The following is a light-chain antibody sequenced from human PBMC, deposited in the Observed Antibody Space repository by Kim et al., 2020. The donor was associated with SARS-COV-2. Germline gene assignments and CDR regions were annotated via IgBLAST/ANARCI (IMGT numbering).Light chain of an antibody. CDR3: QQYESSPRCT. Sequence: SPGDRVTLSCRASQSISSSYLAWYQQKPGQAPGLLVYGASTRATGIPDRFGGSGSGTDFTLTISRLEPEDFALYFCQQYESSPRCTFGQGTKLEI. CDR1: QSISSSY. CDR2: GAS. J-gene: IGKJ2*02. V-gene: IGKV3-20*01.